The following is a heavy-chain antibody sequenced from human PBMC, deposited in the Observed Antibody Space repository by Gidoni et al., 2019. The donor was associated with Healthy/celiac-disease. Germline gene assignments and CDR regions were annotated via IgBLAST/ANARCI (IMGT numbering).Heavy chain of an antibody. J-gene: IGHJ5*02. Sequence: QLQLQESGPGLVKPSETLSLTCTVSGGSISSSSYYWGWIRQPPGKGLEWIGRIYYSGSTYYNPSLKSRVTISVDTSKNQFSLKLSSVTAADTAVYYCARWNYYDSSGYSPWGQGTLVTVSS. CDR3: ARWNYYDSSGYSP. CDR2: IYYSGST. V-gene: IGHV4-39*01. CDR1: GGSISSSSYY. D-gene: IGHD3-22*01.